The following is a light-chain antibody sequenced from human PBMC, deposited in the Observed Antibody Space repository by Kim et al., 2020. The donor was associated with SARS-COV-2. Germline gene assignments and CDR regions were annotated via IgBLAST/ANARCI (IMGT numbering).Light chain of an antibody. CDR2: GAS. CDR1: QTISNS. CDR3: QQSYGTLEYT. Sequence: ASVGDRVTRTCRASQTISNSLNWYQQSVGKAPKLLIYGASNLPSGVSSRFTGRGSGTVFTLTITGVQREDFATYYCQQSYGTLEYTFGQGTKLEI. J-gene: IGKJ2*01. V-gene: IGKV1-39*01.